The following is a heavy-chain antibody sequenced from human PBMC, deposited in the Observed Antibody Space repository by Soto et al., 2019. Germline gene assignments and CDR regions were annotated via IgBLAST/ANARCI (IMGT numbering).Heavy chain of an antibody. Sequence: SVKVSCKASGGTFSSYAISWVRQAPGQGLEWMGGIIPIFGTANYAQKFQGRVTITADESTSTAYMELSSLRSEGTAVYYCARDSRGRIAVAGDLLSHYGMDVWGQGTTVTVSS. V-gene: IGHV1-69*13. J-gene: IGHJ6*02. D-gene: IGHD6-19*01. CDR2: IIPIFGTA. CDR3: ARDSRGRIAVAGDLLSHYGMDV. CDR1: GGTFSSYA.